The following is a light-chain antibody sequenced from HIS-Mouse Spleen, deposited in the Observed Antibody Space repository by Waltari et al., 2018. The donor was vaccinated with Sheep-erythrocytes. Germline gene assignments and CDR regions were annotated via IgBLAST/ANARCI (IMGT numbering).Light chain of an antibody. CDR1: QSIRSY. Sequence: DIQMTQSPSSLSASVGDRVTITCRASQSIRSYLNWYQQKQGKAPKLLIYAASSLQSGVPSMFSGSGSGTDFTLTISSLQPEDFATYYCQQSYSTPQFTFGPGTKVDIK. CDR3: QQSYSTPQFT. CDR2: AAS. V-gene: IGKV1-39*01. J-gene: IGKJ3*01.